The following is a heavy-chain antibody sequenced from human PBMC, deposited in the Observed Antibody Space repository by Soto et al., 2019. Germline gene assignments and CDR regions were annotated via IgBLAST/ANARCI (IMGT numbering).Heavy chain of an antibody. J-gene: IGHJ5*02. CDR3: AKGVSTDPTTWFDP. V-gene: IGHV3-23*01. CDR2: ISGSGGST. D-gene: IGHD1-26*01. Sequence: GGSLXLSCAASGFTFSSYAMSWVRQAPGKGLEWVSAISGSGGSTYYTDSVKGRFTISRDNSKNTLYLQMNSLRAEDTAVYYCAKGVSTDPTTWFDPWGQGTLVTVSS. CDR1: GFTFSSYA.